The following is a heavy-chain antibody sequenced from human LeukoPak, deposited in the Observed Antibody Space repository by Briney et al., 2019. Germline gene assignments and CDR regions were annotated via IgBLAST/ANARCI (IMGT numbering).Heavy chain of an antibody. Sequence: SETLSLTCAVYGGSFSGYYWSWIRQPPGKGLEWIGEINHSGSTNYNPSLKSRVTISVDTSKNQFSLKLSSVTAADTAVYYCAREDLAAADYADYWGQGTLVTVSS. D-gene: IGHD6-13*01. J-gene: IGHJ4*02. CDR2: INHSGST. CDR3: AREDLAAADYADY. V-gene: IGHV4-34*01. CDR1: GGSFSGYY.